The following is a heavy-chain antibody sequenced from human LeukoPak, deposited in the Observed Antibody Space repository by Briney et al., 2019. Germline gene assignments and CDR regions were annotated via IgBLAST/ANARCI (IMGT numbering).Heavy chain of an antibody. CDR3: ARRLATNWFDP. V-gene: IGHV4-59*01. J-gene: IGHJ5*02. CDR1: GGSISSYY. Sequence: PSETLSLTCTVSGGSISSYYWSWIRQPPGKGLEWIGYIYYSGSTNYNPSLKSRVTISVDTSKNQFSLKLSSVTAADTAVYYCARRLATNWFDPWGQGTLVTVSS. CDR2: IYYSGST.